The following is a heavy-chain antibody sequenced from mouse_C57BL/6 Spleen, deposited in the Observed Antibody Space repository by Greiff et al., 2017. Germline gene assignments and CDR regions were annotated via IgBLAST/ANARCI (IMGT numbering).Heavy chain of an antibody. Sequence: VQLQQSGAELVKPGASVKLSCTASGFNIKDYYMHWVKQRTEQGLEWIGRIGPEDGETKYAPKFQGKATITADTSSNTAYLQLSSLTSEDTAVYYCAYYYGSSHWYFDVWGTGTTVTVSS. CDR3: AYYYGSSHWYFDV. CDR1: GFNIKDYY. J-gene: IGHJ1*03. D-gene: IGHD1-1*01. V-gene: IGHV14-2*01. CDR2: IGPEDGET.